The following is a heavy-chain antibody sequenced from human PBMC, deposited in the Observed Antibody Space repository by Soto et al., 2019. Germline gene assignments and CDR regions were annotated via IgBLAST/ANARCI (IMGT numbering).Heavy chain of an antibody. CDR3: ARTSGYYYYGMDV. J-gene: IGHJ6*02. V-gene: IGHV3-23*01. Sequence: GGSLRLSCAASGFTFSSYAMSWVRQAPGKGLEWVSAISGSGGSTYYADSVKGRFTISRDNSKNTLYLQMNSLRAEDTAVYYCARTSGYYYYGMDVWGQGTTVTVSS. D-gene: IGHD1-26*01. CDR2: ISGSGGST. CDR1: GFTFSSYA.